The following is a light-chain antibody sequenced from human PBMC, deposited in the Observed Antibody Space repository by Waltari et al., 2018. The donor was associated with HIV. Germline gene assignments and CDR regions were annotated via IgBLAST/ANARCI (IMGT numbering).Light chain of an antibody. V-gene: IGLV2-14*03. J-gene: IGLJ2*01. CDR1: TSDFGRYNS. CDR2: EVT. CDR3: STHTTSDTLI. Sequence: QSALTQPASVSGSPGQSVTISCTGTTSDFGRYNSVSWYQQHPGNVPKVIIYEVTSRSSVFLHRFSGSRSGNTVSLTISGLQAEDEAVYYCSTHTTSDTLIFGGGTKLTVL.